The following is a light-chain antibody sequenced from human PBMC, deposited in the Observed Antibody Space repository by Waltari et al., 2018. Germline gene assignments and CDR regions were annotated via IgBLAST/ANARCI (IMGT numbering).Light chain of an antibody. CDR3: QQYFSTPFT. V-gene: IGKV4-1*01. Sequence: DIVMTQSPDSLAVSLGERATINCKSSLTVLHNSNNKNYLAWYQQKPGQPPKLLFYWASARESGVPDRFSGRGSGTDFTRTISSLQAEDVAVDYCQQYFSTPFTFGQGTQVEIK. J-gene: IGKJ1*01. CDR2: WAS. CDR1: LTVLHNSNNKNY.